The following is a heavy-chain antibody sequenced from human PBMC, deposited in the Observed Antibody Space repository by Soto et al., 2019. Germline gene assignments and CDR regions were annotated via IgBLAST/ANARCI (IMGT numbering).Heavy chain of an antibody. CDR1: GYTFTAYY. V-gene: IGHV1-2*02. J-gene: IGHJ6*02. CDR3: ARNMDYYYGPGSGNGHGF. D-gene: IGHD3-10*01. CDR2: INPRFGDT. Sequence: QVQLVQSGAEVKEPGDSVRVSCEASGYTFTAYYIHWVRQAPGQGLEWMGWINPRFGDTTYEQDFKGRVSMTRNMSISTAYMELSRLTSDDTAIYYCARNMDYYYGPGSGNGHGFWGQGTTVTVFS.